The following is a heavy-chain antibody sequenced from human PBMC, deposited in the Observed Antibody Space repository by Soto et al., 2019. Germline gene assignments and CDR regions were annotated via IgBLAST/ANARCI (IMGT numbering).Heavy chain of an antibody. CDR2: ISAYNGNT. Sequence: GASVKVSCKASGYTFTSYGISWVRQAPGQGLEWMGWISAYNGNTNYAQKLQGRVTMTTDTSTSTAYMELRSLRSDDTAVYYCASQRGYSGYDTAFDIWGPGTMVTVSS. CDR3: ASQRGYSGYDTAFDI. J-gene: IGHJ3*02. CDR1: GYTFTSYG. V-gene: IGHV1-18*01. D-gene: IGHD5-12*01.